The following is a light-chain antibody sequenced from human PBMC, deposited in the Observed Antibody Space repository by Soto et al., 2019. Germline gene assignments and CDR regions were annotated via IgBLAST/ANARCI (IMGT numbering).Light chain of an antibody. CDR2: GAS. CDR1: QTVRSSS. V-gene: IGKV3-20*01. CDR3: QQYGSSPRT. J-gene: IGKJ1*01. Sequence: DIVLTQSPGTLSLSPGERATLSCRASQTVRSSSLAWYQQKPGQAPRLLIFGASTRAAGFPDRFSGSGSGTDFTLTISRLEPEDFAVYYCQQYGSSPRTFGQGTKAEIQ.